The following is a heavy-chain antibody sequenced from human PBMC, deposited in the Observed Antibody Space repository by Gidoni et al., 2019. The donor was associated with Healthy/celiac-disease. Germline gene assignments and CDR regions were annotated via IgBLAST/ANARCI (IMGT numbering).Heavy chain of an antibody. J-gene: IGHJ4*02. CDR1: GFTFSSYA. V-gene: IGHV3-30-3*01. D-gene: IGHD6-13*01. CDR2: ISYDGSNK. CDR3: ARALIAAAGSLGY. Sequence: QVQLVESGGGVVQPGRSLRLSCAASGFTFSSYAMHWVRQAPGKGLEWGAVISYDGSNKYYADAVKGRFTISRDNSKNTLYLQMNSLRAEDTAVYYCARALIAAAGSLGYWGQGTLVTVSS.